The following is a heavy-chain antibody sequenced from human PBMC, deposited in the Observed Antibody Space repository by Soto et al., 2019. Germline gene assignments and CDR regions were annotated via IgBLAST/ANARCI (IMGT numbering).Heavy chain of an antibody. V-gene: IGHV4-59*01. Sequence: QVQLQESGPGLVKPSETLSLTCTVSGGSISTYYWTWIRQPPGKGLEWVGTISYSGTTNYSPSLKSRLTISVDTSANQFSLTLTSVTAADTAVYYCARAWVSGWYFDYWGQGTLLTVSS. D-gene: IGHD6-19*01. CDR3: ARAWVSGWYFDY. J-gene: IGHJ4*02. CDR2: ISYSGTT. CDR1: GGSISTYY.